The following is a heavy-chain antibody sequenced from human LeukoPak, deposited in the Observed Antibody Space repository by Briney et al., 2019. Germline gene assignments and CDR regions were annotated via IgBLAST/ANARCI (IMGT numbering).Heavy chain of an antibody. Sequence: SVKVSCKASGGTFSSYAISWVRQAPGQGLEWMGRIIPILGIANYAQKFQGRVTITADESTSTAYMELSSLRSEDTAVYYCARDGFRGVIRFWGQGTLVTVSS. CDR2: IIPILGIA. V-gene: IGHV1-69*04. D-gene: IGHD3-16*02. CDR3: ARDGFRGVIRF. J-gene: IGHJ4*02. CDR1: GGTFSSYA.